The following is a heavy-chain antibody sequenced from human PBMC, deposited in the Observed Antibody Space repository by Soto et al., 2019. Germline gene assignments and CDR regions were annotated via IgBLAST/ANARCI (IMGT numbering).Heavy chain of an antibody. CDR1: GFTFSAHA. J-gene: IGHJ4*02. Sequence: EVQLLESGGGLVQPGGSLRLSCVGSGFTFSAHAITWVRQAPGKGLEWVSTLGTIGAFYADSVKGRFTISRDNSKNTVNLQMNSLRGEDTAIYYCEIDLTTHDYWGQGTVVTVSS. V-gene: IGHV3-23*01. CDR3: EIDLTTHDY. CDR2: LGTIGA.